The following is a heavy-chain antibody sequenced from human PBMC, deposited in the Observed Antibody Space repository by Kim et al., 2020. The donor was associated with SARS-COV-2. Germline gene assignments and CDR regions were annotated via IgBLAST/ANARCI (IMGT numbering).Heavy chain of an antibody. CDR1: GFTFSSYG. CDR3: ARDYGFGELLSDY. V-gene: IGHV3-33*01. D-gene: IGHD3-10*01. Sequence: GGSLRLSCAASGFTFSSYGMHWVRQAPGKGLEWVAVIWYDGSNKYYADAVKGRFTISRDNSKNTLYLQMNSLRAEDTAVYYCARDYGFGELLSDYWGQGTLVRVSS. J-gene: IGHJ4*02. CDR2: IWYDGSNK.